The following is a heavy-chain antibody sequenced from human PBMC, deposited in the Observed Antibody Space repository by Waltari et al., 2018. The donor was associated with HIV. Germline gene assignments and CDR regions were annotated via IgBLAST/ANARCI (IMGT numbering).Heavy chain of an antibody. V-gene: IGHV3-11*01. CDR3: ARDRWYYFDTSDYFYDY. CDR2: NSNSCDII. CDR1: GFTFSDYY. D-gene: IGHD3-22*01. J-gene: IGHJ4*02. Sequence: QVQLVESGGGLVKPGGSLRLSCAASGFTFSDYYMTWIRQAPGKGVEWISYNSNSCDIIYYADSVKGRFTISRDNAKNSLYLQMNSLRAEDTAVYYCARDRWYYFDTSDYFYDYWGQGTLVTVSS.